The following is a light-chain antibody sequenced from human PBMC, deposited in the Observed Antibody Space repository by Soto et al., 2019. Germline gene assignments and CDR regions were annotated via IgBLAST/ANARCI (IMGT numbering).Light chain of an antibody. Sequence: EIVMTQSPATLSVSPGERVTLSCRASQSLSSNLAWYQQKPGQAPRLLIYGASSRATGIPDRFSGSGSGTDFTLTISRLEPEDFAVYYCQQYGSSALTFGGGTKVDIK. J-gene: IGKJ4*01. CDR2: GAS. CDR1: QSLSSN. CDR3: QQYGSSALT. V-gene: IGKV3-20*01.